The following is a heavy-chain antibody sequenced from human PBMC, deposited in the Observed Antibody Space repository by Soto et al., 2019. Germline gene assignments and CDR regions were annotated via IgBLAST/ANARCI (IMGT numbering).Heavy chain of an antibody. Sequence: SETLSLTCSVSGASIRSYYWHWIRQPPGKGLEWIGYVYTSDYTRYSSSLKSRVTISVDTSKSQFYLRLNSVTAADTAVYYCARRGVEAGSSARWLDPWGQGALVTVSS. V-gene: IGHV4-4*08. D-gene: IGHD6-13*01. J-gene: IGHJ5*02. CDR3: ARRGVEAGSSARWLDP. CDR1: GASIRSYY. CDR2: VYTSDYT.